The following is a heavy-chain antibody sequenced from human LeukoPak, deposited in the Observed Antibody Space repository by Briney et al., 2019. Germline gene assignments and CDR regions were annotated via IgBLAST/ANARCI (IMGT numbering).Heavy chain of an antibody. CDR1: GFAFTAYL. D-gene: IGHD3-22*01. CDR2: MSSDGNAI. CDR3: VREGEYYYDHSASFDY. J-gene: IGHJ4*02. Sequence: GRSLRLSCAASGFAFTAYLIHWVRQPPGKGLEWVAVMSSDGNAIFYADSVRGRFTISRDNSKNTLYLQVNSLRVEDTAVYYCVREGEYYYDHSASFDYWGQGTLVTVSS. V-gene: IGHV3-30-3*01.